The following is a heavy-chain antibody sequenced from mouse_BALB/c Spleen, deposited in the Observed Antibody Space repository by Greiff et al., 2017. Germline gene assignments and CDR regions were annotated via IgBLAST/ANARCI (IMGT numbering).Heavy chain of an antibody. J-gene: IGHJ2*01. Sequence: EVQVVESGGGLVQPGGSRKLSCAASGFTFSSFGMHWVRQAPEKGLEWVAYISSGSSTIYYADTVKGRFTISRDNPKNTLFLQMTSLRSEDTAMYYCATGSYYFDYWGQGTTLTVSS. CDR3: ATGSYYFDY. D-gene: IGHD4-1*01. CDR2: ISSGSSTI. CDR1: GFTFSSFG. V-gene: IGHV5-17*02.